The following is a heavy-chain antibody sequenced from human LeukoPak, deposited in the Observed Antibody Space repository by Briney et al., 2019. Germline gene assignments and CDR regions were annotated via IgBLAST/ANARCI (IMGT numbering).Heavy chain of an antibody. Sequence: GSLRLSCAASHFTVSTNYVTWFRQAPGKGLEWVSVIYGGGSTYNADSVKGRLTISRDKSNNTLHLQMNSLRAEDTAVYYCARATNYYDSSGYQLGGYWGQGTLVTVSS. CDR2: IYGGGST. CDR1: HFTVSTNY. D-gene: IGHD3-22*01. J-gene: IGHJ4*02. V-gene: IGHV3-53*01. CDR3: ARATNYYDSSGYQLGGY.